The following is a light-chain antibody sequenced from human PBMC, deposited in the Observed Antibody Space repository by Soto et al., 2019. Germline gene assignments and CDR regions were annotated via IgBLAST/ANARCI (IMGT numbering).Light chain of an antibody. Sequence: QSALTQPASVSGSPGQSITISCTGTSSDAGNYNFVSWYQQHPGKAPKVIIYEDSTRPSGVSNRISGSKSGNTASLTISGLQAEDEADYYCCSYAGSSTSWVFGGGTKLHRP. J-gene: IGLJ3*02. V-gene: IGLV2-23*01. CDR2: EDS. CDR1: SSDAGNYNF. CDR3: CSYAGSSTSWV.